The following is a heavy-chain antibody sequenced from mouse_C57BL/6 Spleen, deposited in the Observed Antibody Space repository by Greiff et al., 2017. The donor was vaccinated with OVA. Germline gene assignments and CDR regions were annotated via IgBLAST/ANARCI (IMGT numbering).Heavy chain of an antibody. CDR1: GYTFTNYW. V-gene: IGHV1-63*01. D-gene: IGHD2-10*01. CDR3: ARKGCLLSYAIDY. CDR2: IYPGGGYT. Sequence: QVQLQQSGAELVRPGTSVKMSCKASGYTFTNYWIGWAKQRPGHGLEWIGDIYPGGGYTNYNEKFKGKATLTADKSSSTAYMQFSSLTSEDSAIYYCARKGCLLSYAIDYWGQGTSVTVSS. J-gene: IGHJ4*01.